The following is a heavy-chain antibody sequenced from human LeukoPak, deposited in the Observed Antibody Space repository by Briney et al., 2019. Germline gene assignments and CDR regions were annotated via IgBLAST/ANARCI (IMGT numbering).Heavy chain of an antibody. Sequence: GGSLRLSCAASGFTFSSYGMHWVRQAPGKGREWVAVISYDGSNKYYADSVKGGFTISRDNSKNTLYLQMNSLRAEDTAVYYCAKDPIGYCSSTSCHGGDYWGQGTLVTVSS. CDR1: GFTFSSYG. J-gene: IGHJ4*02. CDR2: ISYDGSNK. V-gene: IGHV3-30*18. D-gene: IGHD2-2*01. CDR3: AKDPIGYCSSTSCHGGDY.